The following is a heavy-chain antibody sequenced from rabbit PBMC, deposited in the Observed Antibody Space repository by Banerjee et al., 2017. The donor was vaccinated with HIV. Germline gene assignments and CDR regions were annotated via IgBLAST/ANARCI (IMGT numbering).Heavy chain of an antibody. CDR2: SDAGSSGRT. D-gene: IGHD6-1*01. J-gene: IGHJ4*01. Sequence: QSLEESGGDLVKPGASLTLTCTASGFSFSSTYYMSWVRQALGKGLEWIACSDAGSSGRTWYASWAKGRFTISKTSSTTVTLQMTSLTVADTATYFCARDHAACDGGYGYGLWGPGSLVTVS. CDR1: GFSFSSTYY. CDR3: ARDHAACDGGYGYGL. V-gene: IGHV1S40*01.